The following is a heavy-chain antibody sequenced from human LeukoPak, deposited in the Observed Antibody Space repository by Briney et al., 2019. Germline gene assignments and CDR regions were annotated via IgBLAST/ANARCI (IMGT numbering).Heavy chain of an antibody. CDR2: TYYRSQWFD. CDR1: GDSVSNNRAS. V-gene: IGHV6-1*01. CDR3: VRIRGLGLFDY. J-gene: IGHJ4*02. D-gene: IGHD1-26*01. Sequence: SQTLSLTCAIFGDSVSNNRASWGWIRQSPSRGLEWLGRTYYRSQWFDDYAPSLRSRITINPDTSKNQFSLQLTSVTPEDTAVYYCVRIRGLGLFDYWGQGTLVTVSS.